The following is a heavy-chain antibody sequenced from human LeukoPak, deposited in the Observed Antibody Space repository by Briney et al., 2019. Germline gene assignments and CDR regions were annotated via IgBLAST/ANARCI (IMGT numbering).Heavy chain of an antibody. D-gene: IGHD6-13*01. V-gene: IGHV1-18*03. Sequence: ASVKVSCKASGYTFTGYGISWVRQAPGQGPEWMGWISAYSGHTNHAQKLQGRVTMTTDTSTSTAYMELRSLRSDDMAVYYCARDNHSGSWSWFDPWGQGTLVTVSS. CDR1: GYTFTGYG. CDR2: ISAYSGHT. CDR3: ARDNHSGSWSWFDP. J-gene: IGHJ5*02.